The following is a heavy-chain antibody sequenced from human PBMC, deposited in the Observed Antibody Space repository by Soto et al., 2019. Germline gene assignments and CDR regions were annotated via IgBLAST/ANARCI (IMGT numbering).Heavy chain of an antibody. CDR2: IFSNDEK. J-gene: IGHJ4*02. Sequence: QVTLKESGPVLVKPTETLTLTCTVSGFSLSNARMGVSWIRQPPGKALEWLAHIFSNDEKSYSTSLKSRLTISKDTSKSQVVLTMTNMDPVDTATYYCARIKSYYYDSSGYYYFDYWGQGTLVTVSS. CDR3: ARIKSYYYDSSGYYYFDY. V-gene: IGHV2-26*01. D-gene: IGHD3-22*01. CDR1: GFSLSNARMG.